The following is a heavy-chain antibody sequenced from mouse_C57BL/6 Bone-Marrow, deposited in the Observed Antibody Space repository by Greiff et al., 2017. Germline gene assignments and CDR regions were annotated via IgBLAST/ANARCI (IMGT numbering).Heavy chain of an antibody. V-gene: IGHV1-50*01. J-gene: IGHJ2*01. Sequence: QVQLQQSGAELVKPGASVKLSCTASGYTFTSYWMQWVQQRPGQGLEWIGEIDPSDSYTNYNQKFKGKATLTVATSSSTAYMQLSSLTSEDSAAYYCAGFCDYCYYGDFGGQGTTLTVSA. CDR1: GYTFTSYW. D-gene: IGHD2-4*01. CDR3: AGFCDYCYYGDF. CDR2: IDPSDSYT.